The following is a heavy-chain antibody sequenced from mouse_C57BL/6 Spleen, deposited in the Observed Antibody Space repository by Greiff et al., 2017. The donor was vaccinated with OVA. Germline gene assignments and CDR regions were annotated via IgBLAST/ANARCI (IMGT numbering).Heavy chain of an antibody. CDR1: GYTFTSYW. V-gene: IGHV1-50*01. J-gene: IGHJ2*01. CDR2: IDPSDSYT. CDR3: ARERGLYYYGSSSFDY. Sequence: VQLQQPGAELVKPGASVKLSCKASGYTFTSYWMQWVKQRPGQGLEWIGEIDPSDSYTNYNQKFKGKATLTVDTSSSTAYMQLSSLTSEDSAVYYCARERGLYYYGSSSFDYWGQGTTLTVSS. D-gene: IGHD1-1*01.